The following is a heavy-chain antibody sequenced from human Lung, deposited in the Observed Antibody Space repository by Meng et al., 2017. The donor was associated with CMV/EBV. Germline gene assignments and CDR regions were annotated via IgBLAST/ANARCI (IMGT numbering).Heavy chain of an antibody. CDR3: ARHGGSTIYYYYGMDV. CDR1: GYSFTSYW. CDR2: IYPGDSDT. V-gene: IGHV5-51*01. D-gene: IGHD2-15*01. J-gene: IGHJ6*02. Sequence: GESLKISCKGSGYSFTSYWIGWVRQMPGKGLEWMGIIYPGDSDTRYSPSFQGQVTISADKSISTAYLQWSSLKASDTAMYYCARHGGSTIYYYYGMDVWGQGTXVNFAS.